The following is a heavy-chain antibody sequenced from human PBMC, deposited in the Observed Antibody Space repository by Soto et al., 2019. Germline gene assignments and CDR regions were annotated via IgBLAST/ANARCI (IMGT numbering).Heavy chain of an antibody. J-gene: IGHJ6*02. CDR2: ISPYNGHI. V-gene: IGHV1-18*01. CDR1: GYSFTSYG. D-gene: IGHD2-2*01. Sequence: QVQLVQSAAEVKKPGASVKVSCKASGYSFTSYGVSWVRRAPGQGLEWMGWISPYNGHIQSVQRFQGRVSMTTDTSTKTSYMELRNLRSDDTAQYYCPRDLTIVPATHPRLENYGMDVWCHGPTVIVSS. CDR3: PRDLTIVPATHPRLENYGMDV.